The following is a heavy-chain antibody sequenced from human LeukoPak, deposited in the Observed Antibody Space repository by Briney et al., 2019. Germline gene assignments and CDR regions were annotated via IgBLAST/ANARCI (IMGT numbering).Heavy chain of an antibody. CDR1: GFTFSSYA. V-gene: IGHV3-64D*09. CDR3: AKEDSSGYFDL. CDR2: ISSNGGST. J-gene: IGHJ2*01. D-gene: IGHD6-19*01. Sequence: PGGSLRLSCSASGFTFSSYAMHWVRQAPGKGLEYVSAISSNGGSTYYADSVKGRFTISRDNSKNTLYLQMSSLRAEDTAVYYCAKEDSSGYFDLWGRGTLVTVSS.